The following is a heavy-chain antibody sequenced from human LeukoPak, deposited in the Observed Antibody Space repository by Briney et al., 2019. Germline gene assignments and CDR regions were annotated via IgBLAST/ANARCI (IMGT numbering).Heavy chain of an antibody. CDR3: AKDATIVPLDS. Sequence: GGSLRLSCAASGFSFDDHGMSWVRQAPGKGLEWVSAISASSRSTFYADSVKGRFTIPRDNSKNTLYLQMISLRAEDTAVYYCAKDATIVPLDSWGQGTLVTVSS. V-gene: IGHV3-23*01. CDR1: GFSFDDHG. J-gene: IGHJ4*02. CDR2: ISASSRST. D-gene: IGHD5-24*01.